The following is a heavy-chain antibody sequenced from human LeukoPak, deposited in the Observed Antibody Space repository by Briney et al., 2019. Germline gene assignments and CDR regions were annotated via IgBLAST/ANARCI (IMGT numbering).Heavy chain of an antibody. CDR1: RFTFSSYA. CDR2: ISYDGSNK. J-gene: IGHJ4*02. V-gene: IGHV3-30*04. D-gene: IGHD3-10*01. Sequence: GGSLRLSCAASRFTFSSYAMHWVRQAPGKGLEWVAVISYDGSNKYYADSVKGRFTISRDNSKNTLYLQMNSLRAEDTAVYYCARDASYGSGSFVTYWGQGTLVTVSS. CDR3: ARDASYGSGSFVTY.